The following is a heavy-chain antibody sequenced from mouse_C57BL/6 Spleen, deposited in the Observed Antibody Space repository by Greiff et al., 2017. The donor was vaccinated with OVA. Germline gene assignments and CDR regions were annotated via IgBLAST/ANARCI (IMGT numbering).Heavy chain of an antibody. J-gene: IGHJ3*01. CDR3: AREGYDYDGGFAY. V-gene: IGHV1-64*01. D-gene: IGHD2-4*01. CDR1: GYTFTSYW. Sequence: QVQLQQPGAELVKPGASVKLSCKASGYTFTSYWMHWVKQRPGQGLEWIGMIHPNSGSTNYNEKFKSKATLTVDKSSSTAYMQLSSLTSEDSAVYYCAREGYDYDGGFAYWGQGTLVTVSA. CDR2: IHPNSGST.